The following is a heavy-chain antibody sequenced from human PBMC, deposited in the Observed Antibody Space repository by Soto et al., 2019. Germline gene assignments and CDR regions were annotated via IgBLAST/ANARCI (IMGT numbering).Heavy chain of an antibody. V-gene: IGHV4-39*01. D-gene: IGHD3-3*01. CDR2: INYSGST. CDR3: ARHYASLLEPPNWFDP. J-gene: IGHJ5*02. Sequence: ETLSLTCTVSGGSISRSTYYWGWIRQPPGKGLEWIGSINYSGSTYYNPSLKSRVTISVDTSKNQFFLKLSSVTAADTAVYYCARHYASLLEPPNWFDPWGQGTLVTVSS. CDR1: GGSISRSTYY.